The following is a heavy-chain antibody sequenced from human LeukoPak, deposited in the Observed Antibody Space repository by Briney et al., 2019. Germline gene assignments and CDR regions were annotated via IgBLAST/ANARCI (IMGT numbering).Heavy chain of an antibody. J-gene: IGHJ5*02. CDR3: AMDPNGDYIGATSFDP. V-gene: IGHV3-23*01. Sequence: GGSLRLSCAASGFTFTAYAMSWVRQDPRAGLEWVSGITGSGGHTVYADSVKGRFTISRDNSRNTLFLQMNSLRVDDTAVHYCAMDPNGDYIGATSFDPWGRGTLVTVSS. CDR2: ITGSGGHT. CDR1: GFTFTAYA. D-gene: IGHD4-17*01.